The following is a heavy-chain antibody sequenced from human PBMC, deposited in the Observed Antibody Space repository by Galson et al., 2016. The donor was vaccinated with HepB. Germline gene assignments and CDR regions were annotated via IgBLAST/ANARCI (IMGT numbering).Heavy chain of an antibody. CDR3: ARWGYNFGPAHWFFHL. J-gene: IGHJ2*01. CDR1: GASISSGVYY. Sequence: TLSLTCNVSGASISSGVYYWSWLRQHPGKGLEWIGYIYHTGSTYYNPSLKSRLTISVDTSKNQSSLKLTSVTAAHTAGYYCARWGYNFGPAHWFFHLGGRCTLFTVSS. V-gene: IGHV4-31*03. CDR2: IYHTGST. D-gene: IGHD5-24*01.